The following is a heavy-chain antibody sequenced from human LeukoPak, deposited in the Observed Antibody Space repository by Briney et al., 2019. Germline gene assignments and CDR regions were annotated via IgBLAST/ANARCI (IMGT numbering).Heavy chain of an antibody. V-gene: IGHV4-4*07. CDR1: GGSISSYY. J-gene: IGHJ4*02. CDR2: IYTSGST. Sequence: SETLSFTCTVSGGSISSYYWSWIRQPAGKGLEWIGRIYTSGSTNYNPSLKSRVTMSVDTSKNQFSLNLTSVTAADTAVYFCSRGLDSRKLGYWGQGTLVTVSS. D-gene: IGHD3-22*01. CDR3: SRGLDSRKLGY.